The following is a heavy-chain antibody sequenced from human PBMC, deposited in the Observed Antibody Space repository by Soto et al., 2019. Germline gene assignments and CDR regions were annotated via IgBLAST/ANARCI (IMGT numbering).Heavy chain of an antibody. D-gene: IGHD4-17*01. Sequence: LSLTCTVSGASISSSNYYWGWIRQPPGRGLEWIGTMYYSGRTYYNPSLKSRVTTSVDTSKNQFSLKLSAVTATDTAVYYCARHGNTVTTGYYYGMDVWGQGTTVTDS. CDR3: ARHGNTVTTGYYYGMDV. CDR2: MYYSGRT. V-gene: IGHV4-39*01. J-gene: IGHJ6*02. CDR1: GASISSSNYY.